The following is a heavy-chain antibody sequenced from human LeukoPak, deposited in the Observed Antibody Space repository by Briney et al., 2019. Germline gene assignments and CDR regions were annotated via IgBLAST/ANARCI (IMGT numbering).Heavy chain of an antibody. CDR1: GGSISSSSYY. D-gene: IGHD5-18*01. Sequence: PSETLSLTCTVSGGSISSSSYYWGWIRQPPGKGLEWIGSIYYSGSTYYNPSLKSRVTISVDKSKNQFSLKLSSVTAADTAVYYCARGSGYSYGMVDYWGQGTLVTVSS. J-gene: IGHJ4*02. CDR3: ARGSGYSYGMVDY. CDR2: IYYSGST. V-gene: IGHV4-39*07.